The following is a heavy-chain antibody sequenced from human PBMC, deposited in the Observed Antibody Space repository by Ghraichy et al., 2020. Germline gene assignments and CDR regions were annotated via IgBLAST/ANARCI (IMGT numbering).Heavy chain of an antibody. CDR2: IYYSGST. CDR3: ARQGMTTVIK. CDR1: GGSISSSSYY. J-gene: IGHJ4*02. Sequence: SETLSLTCTVSGGSISSSSYYWGWIRQPPGKGLEWIGRIYYSGSTYYNPSLKSRVTISVDTSKNQFSLKLSSVTAADTAVYYCARQGMTTVIKWGQGTLVTVSS. D-gene: IGHD4-11*01. V-gene: IGHV4-39*01.